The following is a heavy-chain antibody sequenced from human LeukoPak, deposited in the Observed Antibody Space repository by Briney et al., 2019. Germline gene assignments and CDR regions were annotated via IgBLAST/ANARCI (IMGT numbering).Heavy chain of an antibody. CDR2: INPNSGVT. CDR1: RYTFTGYY. J-gene: IGHJ4*02. V-gene: IGHV1-2*02. D-gene: IGHD2-15*01. Sequence: ASVKVSCKASRYTFTGYYMHWVRQAPGQGLEWMGWINPNSGVTDYAQNFQGRVTMTRDTSISTAYVELSRLRSEDTAVYYCARRDIVVTGGSFDYWGQGTLVTVSS. CDR3: ARRDIVVTGGSFDY.